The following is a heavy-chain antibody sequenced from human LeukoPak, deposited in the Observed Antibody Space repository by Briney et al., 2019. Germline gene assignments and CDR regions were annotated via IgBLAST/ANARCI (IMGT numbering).Heavy chain of an antibody. D-gene: IGHD6-19*01. CDR1: GFTFSSYG. V-gene: IGHV3-30*02. Sequence: PGGSLRLSCAASGFTFSSYGMHWVRQAPGKGLEWVAFIQYSGGSKYYADSVKGRFTISRDNSKNTLYLQMNSLGTEDTAVYYCAPRGIAVAGPFDYWGQGTLVTVSS. CDR2: IQYSGGSK. CDR3: APRGIAVAGPFDY. J-gene: IGHJ4*02.